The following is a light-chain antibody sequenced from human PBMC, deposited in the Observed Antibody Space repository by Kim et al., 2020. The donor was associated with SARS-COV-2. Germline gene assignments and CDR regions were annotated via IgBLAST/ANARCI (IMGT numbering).Light chain of an antibody. CDR2: GAS. CDR1: QSVSSSF. Sequence: SPGERANLSCRASQSVSSSFLAWYQQKPGQAPRLLIYGASSRATGIPDRFSGSGSGTDFTLTISRLEPEDFAVYYCQQYVSSPRTFGQGTKVDIK. CDR3: QQYVSSPRT. V-gene: IGKV3-20*01. J-gene: IGKJ1*01.